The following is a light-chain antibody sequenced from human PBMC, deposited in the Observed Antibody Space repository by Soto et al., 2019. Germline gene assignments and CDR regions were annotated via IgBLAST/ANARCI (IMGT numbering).Light chain of an antibody. V-gene: IGKV3-20*01. CDR2: GTS. CDR1: RSVSDTL. CDR3: QHYGDSSWT. J-gene: IGKJ1*01. Sequence: EIVLPQSPGTLSLSPGERATLSCRADRSVSDTLLTWFQQKPGQAPRLLIFGTSNRAPGIPDRFSGSGSGTDCTLTISRLEPDDFAVYYCQHYGDSSWTFGQGTKVEIK.